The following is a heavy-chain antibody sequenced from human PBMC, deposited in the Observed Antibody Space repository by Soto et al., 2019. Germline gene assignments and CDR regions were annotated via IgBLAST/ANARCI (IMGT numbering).Heavy chain of an antibody. V-gene: IGHV4-30-2*01. J-gene: IGHJ6*02. D-gene: IGHD2-21*01. CDR2: IYHSGSA. CDR1: GGSIAGGGYS. Sequence: QLQLQESGSGLVKPSQTLSLTCGVSGGSIAGGGYSWNWIRRPPGKGLQWIGYIYHSGSAYYNPSLKIRVTVSLDRSKKQFSLELNSVTAADTAIYYCARGGLIPCQIYFYYGLDVWGQGTTVTVSS. CDR3: ARGGLIPCQIYFYYGLDV.